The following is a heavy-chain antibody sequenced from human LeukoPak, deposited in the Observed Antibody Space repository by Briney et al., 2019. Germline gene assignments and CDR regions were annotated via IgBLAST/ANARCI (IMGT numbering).Heavy chain of an antibody. J-gene: IGHJ4*02. V-gene: IGHV3-23*01. CDR1: GFTFSSYW. CDR3: SRLRGYSYGYGDY. D-gene: IGHD5-18*01. CDR2: IDTSGGHT. Sequence: PGGSLRLSCAASGFTFSSYWMSWVRQAPGKGLEWVSAIDTSGGHTYYADSVKGRFTISRDNSENTLYLQMNSLRAEDTAVYYCSRLRGYSYGYGDYWGQGTLVTVSS.